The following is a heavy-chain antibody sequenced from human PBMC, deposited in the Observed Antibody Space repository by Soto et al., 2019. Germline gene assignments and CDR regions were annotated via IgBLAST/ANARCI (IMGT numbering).Heavy chain of an antibody. V-gene: IGHV2-5*02. Sequence: QITLSESGPTQVKPRQTLTLTCTFSGFSLTTSGVGVGWIRQSPGKAPEWLALIYWDDDKRYSPSLKSRLTITKETSKNQVVLTMADLDPADTATYYCAHRVLRTVFGLVTTTAIYFDFWGQGTPVAVSS. J-gene: IGHJ4*02. CDR1: GFSLTTSGVG. D-gene: IGHD3-3*01. CDR3: AHRVLRTVFGLVTTTAIYFDF. CDR2: IYWDDDK.